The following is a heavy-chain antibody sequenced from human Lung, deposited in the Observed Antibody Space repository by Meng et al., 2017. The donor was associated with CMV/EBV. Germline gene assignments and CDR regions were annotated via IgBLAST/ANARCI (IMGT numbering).Heavy chain of an antibody. CDR2: ISSSSRHN. D-gene: IGHD6-19*01. CDR3: VGQQWRSTGQRVDY. V-gene: IGHV3-21*06. CDR1: GFTFRSYK. Sequence: GESXKISCAASGFTFRSYKMKWARQAPGKGLAWVATISSSSRHNEYAGSVKGRFTISRDNAKNSLYLQMNRLRGEDTAVYYCVGQQWRSTGQRVDYWGQGTXVTVSS. J-gene: IGHJ4*02.